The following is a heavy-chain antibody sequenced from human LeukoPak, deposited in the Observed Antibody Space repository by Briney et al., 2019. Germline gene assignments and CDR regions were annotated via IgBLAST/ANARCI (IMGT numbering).Heavy chain of an antibody. CDR1: GFTFSSYG. Sequence: PGRSLRLSCAASGFTFSSYGMHWVRQAPGKGLEWVAVISYDGSNKYYADSVKGRFTISRDNSKNTLYLQMNSLRAEDTAVYYCAKAPPGVRGRSSDDYWGQGTLVTVSS. J-gene: IGHJ4*02. CDR2: ISYDGSNK. D-gene: IGHD3-10*01. V-gene: IGHV3-30*18. CDR3: AKAPPGVRGRSSDDY.